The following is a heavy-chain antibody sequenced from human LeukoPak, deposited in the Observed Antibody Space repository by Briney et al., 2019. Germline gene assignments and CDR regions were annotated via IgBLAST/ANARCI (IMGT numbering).Heavy chain of an antibody. Sequence: SLRLSCAASGFTFSSYEMNWVSQAHGRGRQWVSYISSSSDTIYYAGPVKGRCATSRDNAKNSLYLQMNSLRAEELAIYYCARDVGKRGYGDYWGQGTLVTVSS. CDR2: ISSSSDTI. V-gene: IGHV3-48*03. D-gene: IGHD5-12*01. J-gene: IGHJ4*02. CDR3: ARDVGKRGYGDY. CDR1: GFTFSSYE.